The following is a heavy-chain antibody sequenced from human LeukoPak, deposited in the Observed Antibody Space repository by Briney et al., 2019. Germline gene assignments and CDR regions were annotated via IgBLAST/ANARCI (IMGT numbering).Heavy chain of an antibody. CDR2: IKQDGSET. CDR3: ARQRGSGCLDY. V-gene: IGHV3-7*01. D-gene: IGHD6-19*01. J-gene: IGHJ4*02. CDR1: GGSFSGYY. Sequence: ETLSLTCAVYGGSFSGYYWSWVRQAPGKGLEWVANIKQDGSETYYVDSVKGRFTISRDNAKNSLSLQMNSLRAEDTAVYYCARQRGSGCLDYWGQGTLVTVSS.